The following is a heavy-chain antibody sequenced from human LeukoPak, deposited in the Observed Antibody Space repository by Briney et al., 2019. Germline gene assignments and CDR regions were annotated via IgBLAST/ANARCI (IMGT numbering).Heavy chain of an antibody. V-gene: IGHV4-4*07. CDR1: GGSISSYY. CDR2: IYTGGST. Sequence: SETLSLTCTVSGGSISSYYWSWIRQPAGKGLEWIGRIYTGGSTNYNPSLKSRVTMSVDTSKNQFSLKLSSVTAADTAVYYCARDGLEYSFQDPWGQGTLVTVSS. D-gene: IGHD6-6*01. CDR3: ARDGLEYSFQDP. J-gene: IGHJ5*02.